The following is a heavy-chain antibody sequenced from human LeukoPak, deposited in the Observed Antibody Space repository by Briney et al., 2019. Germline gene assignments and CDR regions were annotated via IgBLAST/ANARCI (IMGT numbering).Heavy chain of an antibody. D-gene: IGHD6-13*01. CDR3: ARHGEGVAAGTYYYQYMDV. Sequence: GESLKISCKGSGYTFTSYWIGGVRQMPGKGLEWMGIIYPGDSDTRYSPSFQGQVTISADKSISTAYLQWSSLKASDTAMYYCARHGEGVAAGTYYYQYMDVWGKGTTVTVSS. CDR1: GYTFTSYW. J-gene: IGHJ6*03. CDR2: IYPGDSDT. V-gene: IGHV5-51*01.